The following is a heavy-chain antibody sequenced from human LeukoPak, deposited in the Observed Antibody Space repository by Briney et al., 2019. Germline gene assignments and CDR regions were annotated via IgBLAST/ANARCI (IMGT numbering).Heavy chain of an antibody. CDR2: IAGSGGST. D-gene: IGHD3-10*01. V-gene: IGHV3-23*01. CDR1: EFTFNSYA. J-gene: IGHJ4*02. CDR3: AKSRAALVVRGVGPHS. Sequence: GGSLRLSCAASEFTFNSYAMSWVRQAPGKGMEWVSTIAGSGGSTYYADSVKGRFTISRDNSNNALYLQMDSLRPEDTAVYYCAKSRAALVVRGVGPHSWGQGTLVTVSS.